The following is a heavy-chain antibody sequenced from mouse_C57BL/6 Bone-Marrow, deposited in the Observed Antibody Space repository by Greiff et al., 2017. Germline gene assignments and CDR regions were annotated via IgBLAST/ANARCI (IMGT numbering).Heavy chain of an antibody. V-gene: IGHV1-69*01. CDR1: GYTFTSYW. CDR2: IDPSDSYT. CDR3: ARRDYYCSSYDYAMDY. Sequence: QVQLQQPGAELVMPGASVKLSCKASGYTFTSYWMHWVKQRPGQGLEWIGEIDPSDSYTNYNQKFKGKSTLTVDKSSSTAYMQLSSLTSEDSAVYYCARRDYYCSSYDYAMDYWGQGTSVTVAS. J-gene: IGHJ4*01. D-gene: IGHD1-1*01.